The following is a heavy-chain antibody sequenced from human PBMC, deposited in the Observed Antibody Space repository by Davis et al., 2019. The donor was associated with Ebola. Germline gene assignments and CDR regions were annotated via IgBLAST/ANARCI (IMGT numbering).Heavy chain of an antibody. D-gene: IGHD4-17*01. CDR3: ARVRYGESRMDV. J-gene: IGHJ6*02. V-gene: IGHV3-48*04. Sequence: GESLKISCAASGFILSSFWMSWVRQAPGKGLEWVSSIRSSDTTIYYSDPVKGRFTVSRDNAKNSLYLQMNSLRAEDTAVYYCARVRYGESRMDVWGQGTTVTVSS. CDR1: GFILSSFW. CDR2: IRSSDTTI.